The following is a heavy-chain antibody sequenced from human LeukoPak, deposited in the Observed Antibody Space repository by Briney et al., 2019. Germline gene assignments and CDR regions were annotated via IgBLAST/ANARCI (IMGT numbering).Heavy chain of an antibody. Sequence: PSETLSLTCTVSGGSISSYYWSWIRQPPGKGLEWIGYIYYSGSTNYNPSLKSRVTISVDTSKNQFSLKLSSVTAADTAVYYCARDRYLPYYGSGSYGWFDPWGQGTLVTVSS. CDR1: GGSISSYY. CDR3: ARDRYLPYYGSGSYGWFDP. D-gene: IGHD3-10*01. V-gene: IGHV4-59*01. J-gene: IGHJ5*02. CDR2: IYYSGST.